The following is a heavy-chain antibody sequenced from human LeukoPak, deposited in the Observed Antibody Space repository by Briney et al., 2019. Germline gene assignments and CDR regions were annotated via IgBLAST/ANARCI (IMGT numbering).Heavy chain of an antibody. J-gene: IGHJ3*02. D-gene: IGHD3-3*01. CDR2: INSDGSST. V-gene: IGHV3-74*01. CDR3: AREYDFWSGYYRNDAFDI. CDR1: GFPFSSYW. Sequence: GGSLRLSCAASGFPFSSYWMHWVRQAPGKGLVWVSRINSDGSSTSYAGSVKGRFTISRDNAKNSLYLQMNNLRAEDTAVYYCAREYDFWSGYYRNDAFDIWGQGTMVTVSS.